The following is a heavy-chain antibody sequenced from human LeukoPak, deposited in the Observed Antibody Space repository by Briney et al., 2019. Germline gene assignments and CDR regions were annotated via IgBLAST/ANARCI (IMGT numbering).Heavy chain of an antibody. Sequence: PGESLRLSCAASGFTFSSYAMSWVRQAPGKGVEWVSAISGSGGRTYYADPVKGRLTSSRDNSKNSPYMQMNSLRAEHTAVYYCAKDLYSVVDIVVVVAANPFHYWGQGTLVTVSS. CDR1: GFTFSSYA. D-gene: IGHD2-15*01. J-gene: IGHJ4*02. CDR3: AKDLYSVVDIVVVVAANPFHY. V-gene: IGHV3-23*01. CDR2: ISGSGGRT.